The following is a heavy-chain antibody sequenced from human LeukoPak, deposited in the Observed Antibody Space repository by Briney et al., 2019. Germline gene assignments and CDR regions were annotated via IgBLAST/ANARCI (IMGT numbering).Heavy chain of an antibody. J-gene: IGHJ4*02. D-gene: IGHD3-10*01. CDR1: GXTFDDYG. Sequence: PGGSLRLSCAASGXTFDDYGMSWVRQAPGKGREWVSGINWNGGSTGYADSVKGRFTISRDNAKNSLYLQMNSLRAEDTALYYCAGGTTYYYGPNADYWGQGTLVTVSS. CDR3: AGGTTYYYGPNADY. V-gene: IGHV3-20*04. CDR2: INWNGGST.